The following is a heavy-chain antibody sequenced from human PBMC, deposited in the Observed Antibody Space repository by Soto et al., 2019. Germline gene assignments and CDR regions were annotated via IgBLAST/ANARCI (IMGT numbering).Heavy chain of an antibody. CDR1: GYTFTSYG. CDR2: ISAYNGNT. D-gene: IGHD5-12*01. Sequence: QVQLVQSGAEVKKPGASVKVSCKASGYTFTSYGISWVRQAPGQGLEWMGWISAYNGNTNYAQKLQGRVTMTTDTSTRTAYMELRSLRSDDTAVYYCARDPGGYVSFHYYYGMDVWGQGTTVTVSS. CDR3: ARDPGGYVSFHYYYGMDV. J-gene: IGHJ6*02. V-gene: IGHV1-18*01.